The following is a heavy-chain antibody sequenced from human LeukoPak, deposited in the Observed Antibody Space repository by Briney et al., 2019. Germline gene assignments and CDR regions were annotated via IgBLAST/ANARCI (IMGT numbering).Heavy chain of an antibody. CDR2: ISDGGHST. D-gene: IGHD2-15*01. CDR3: AKSYCSGGTCHWYLPYFLDY. CDR1: GFMFSNFA. Sequence: HPGGSLRLSCTASGFMFSNFAMIWLRQTPGKGLQWVSSISDGGHSTYFADSVRGRFTLSRDNSNNIVYLQMNNLGVEDTAMYYCAKSYCSGGTCHWYLPYFLDYWGQGTLVTVSS. V-gene: IGHV3-23*01. J-gene: IGHJ4*02.